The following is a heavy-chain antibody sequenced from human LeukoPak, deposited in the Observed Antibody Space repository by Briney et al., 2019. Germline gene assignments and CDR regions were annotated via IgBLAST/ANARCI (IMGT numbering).Heavy chain of an antibody. CDR2: IYYSGST. D-gene: IGHD3-22*01. J-gene: IGHJ3*02. CDR3: ARGLLGLERAFDI. CDR1: GGSISSYS. Sequence: PSETLSLTCTVSGGSISSYSWSWIRQPPGKGLEWIGYIYYSGSTNYNPSLESRVTISVDTSKNQFSLKLSSVTAADTAVYSCARGLLGLERAFDIWGQGTMVTVSS. V-gene: IGHV4-59*01.